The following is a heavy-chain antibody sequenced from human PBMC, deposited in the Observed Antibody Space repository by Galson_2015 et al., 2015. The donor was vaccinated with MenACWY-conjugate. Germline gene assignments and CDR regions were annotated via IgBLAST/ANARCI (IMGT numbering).Heavy chain of an antibody. J-gene: IGHJ6*02. V-gene: IGHV5-51*01. CDR3: ARHPPGGRGMGV. D-gene: IGHD1-26*01. Sequence: QSGAEVKKPGESLQISCKGSGYNFSTYWIGWVRQMPGKGLEWMGLISPDDSNTRYSPAFQGQVTISADRSISTAYLQWNTLQASDTAIYYCARHPPGGRGMGVWGQGTTVTVSS. CDR1: GYNFSTYW. CDR2: ISPDDSNT.